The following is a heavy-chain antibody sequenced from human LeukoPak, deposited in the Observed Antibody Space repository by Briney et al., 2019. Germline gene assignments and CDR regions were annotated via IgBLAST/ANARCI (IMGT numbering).Heavy chain of an antibody. V-gene: IGHV4-59*12. CDR1: GGSISGWY. Sequence: SETLSLTCAVSGGSISGWYWSWIRQPPGKGLEWIGHIYDSGTTNYNPSLKSRVIMSVDTSKNQFSLKLSSVTAADTAVYYCARGSGYDFGYYYGMDVWGQGTTVTVSS. CDR2: IYDSGTT. CDR3: ARGSGYDFGYYYGMDV. D-gene: IGHD5-12*01. J-gene: IGHJ6*02.